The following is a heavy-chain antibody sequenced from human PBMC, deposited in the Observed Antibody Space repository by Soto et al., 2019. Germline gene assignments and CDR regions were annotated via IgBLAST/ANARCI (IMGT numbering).Heavy chain of an antibody. CDR3: ARPLHEVYPETTGTHYYYYGMDG. J-gene: IGHJ6*02. CDR2: IIPIFGTA. CDR1: GGTFSSYA. Sequence: QVQLVQSGAEVKKPGSSVKVSCKASGGTFSSYAISWVRQAPGQGLEWMGGIIPIFGTANYAQKFQGRVTIAAYESTSTAYLELSSLRSEDTAVYSCARPLHEVYPETTGTHYYYYGMDGWGQGTTVTVSS. V-gene: IGHV1-69*01. D-gene: IGHD4-4*01.